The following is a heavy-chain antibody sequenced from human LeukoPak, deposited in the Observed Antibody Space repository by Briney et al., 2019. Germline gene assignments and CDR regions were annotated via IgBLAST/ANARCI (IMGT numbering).Heavy chain of an antibody. CDR3: ARVPQGCSSTSCYGHYFDY. V-gene: IGHV1-18*01. CDR2: ISAYNGNT. Sequence: ASVKVSCMASGYIFTSYGISGVRQAPGQGLEWMGWISAYNGNTHYAQKLQGRVTMTTDTSTSTAYMELRSLRSDDTAVYYCARVPQGCSSTSCYGHYFDYWGQGTLVTVSS. D-gene: IGHD2-2*01. J-gene: IGHJ4*02. CDR1: GYIFTSYG.